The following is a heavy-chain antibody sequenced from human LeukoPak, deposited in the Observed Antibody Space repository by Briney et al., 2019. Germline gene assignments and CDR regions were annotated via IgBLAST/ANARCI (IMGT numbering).Heavy chain of an antibody. J-gene: IGHJ4*02. D-gene: IGHD5-24*01. V-gene: IGHV3-21*01. Sequence: PGGSLRLSCEASGFTFSGFTMNGVRQAPGKEPEWVASITTLDSYIYYADSVQGRFTISRDNAKSELYLQMNSLRAEDTAVYYCAKDASAGYNYYFDYWGQGTRVTVSS. CDR3: AKDASAGYNYYFDY. CDR2: ITTLDSYI. CDR1: GFTFSGFT.